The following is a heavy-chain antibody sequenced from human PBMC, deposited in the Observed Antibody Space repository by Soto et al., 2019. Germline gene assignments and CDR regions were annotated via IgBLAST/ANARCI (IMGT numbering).Heavy chain of an antibody. V-gene: IGHV1-69*13. CDR1: GGTFSSYA. J-gene: IGHJ4*02. CDR2: IIPIFGTA. Sequence: ASVKVSCKASGGTFSSYAISWVRQAPGQGLEWMGGIIPIFGTANYAQKFQGRVTITADESTSTAYMELSSLRSEDTAVYYCARTYTAMSHFDYWGQGTLVTVSS. CDR3: ARTYTAMSHFDY. D-gene: IGHD5-18*01.